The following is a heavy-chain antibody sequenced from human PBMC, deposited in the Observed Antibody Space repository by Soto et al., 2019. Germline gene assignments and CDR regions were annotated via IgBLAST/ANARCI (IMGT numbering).Heavy chain of an antibody. Sequence: EESLKMSCMGSGSSCTSFWISWVRQMPGKGLEWMGIIYPVDSDTRYIPSFQGQVTISADKSISTAYLQWSSLKASDTAMYYCARQQIPGELTAFDIWGQGTMVTVSS. CDR3: ARQQIPGELTAFDI. CDR1: GSSCTSFW. J-gene: IGHJ3*02. D-gene: IGHD1-26*01. CDR2: IYPVDSDT. V-gene: IGHV5-51*01.